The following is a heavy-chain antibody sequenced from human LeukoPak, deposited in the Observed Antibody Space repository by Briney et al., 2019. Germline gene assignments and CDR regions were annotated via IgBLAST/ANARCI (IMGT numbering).Heavy chain of an antibody. CDR3: AKASAVRGVIPTYYFDY. Sequence: GGSLRLSCAASGFNFRTYGMHWVRQAPGKGLEWVAVIWYDGRFHYNEDSVKGRFIISRDNSKNTLYVQMNSLRAEDTAVYYCAKASAVRGVIPTYYFDYWGQGALVTVSS. CDR1: GFNFRTYG. D-gene: IGHD3-10*01. J-gene: IGHJ4*02. V-gene: IGHV3-33*06. CDR2: IWYDGRFH.